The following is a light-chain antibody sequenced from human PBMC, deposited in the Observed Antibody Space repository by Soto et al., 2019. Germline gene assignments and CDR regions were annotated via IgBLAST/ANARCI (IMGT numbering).Light chain of an antibody. Sequence: QSVLTQPPSVSGTPGQRVTISCTGSSTNIGAGYGVWCYQQRPGTAPQLLLVGNTIPPSVVPDRFSASTSGTSASPAITGLLDEDEGDYYCRSSDNALRTRYVFGTGTKVTVL. CDR2: GNT. CDR3: RSSDNALRTRYV. V-gene: IGLV1-40*01. J-gene: IGLJ1*01. CDR1: STNIGAGYG.